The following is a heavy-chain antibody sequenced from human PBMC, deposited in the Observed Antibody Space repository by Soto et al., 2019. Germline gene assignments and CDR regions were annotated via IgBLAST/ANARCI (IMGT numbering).Heavy chain of an antibody. CDR2: IYSGGDT. V-gene: IGHV3-53*01. Sequence: EVQLVESGGGLILPGGSLRLSCAASGVTVSNNYMRWVRQAPGKGLEWVSLIYSGGDTHYADSVKGRFTISRDSSKNTVYLQMNSLRAEDTAVYYCARDPPGIAAGGAGVWGQGTLVTVSS. J-gene: IGHJ4*02. CDR3: ARDPPGIAAGGAGV. CDR1: GVTVSNNY. D-gene: IGHD6-13*01.